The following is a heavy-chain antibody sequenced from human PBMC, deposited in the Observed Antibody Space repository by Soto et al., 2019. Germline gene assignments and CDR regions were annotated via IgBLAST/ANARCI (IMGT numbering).Heavy chain of an antibody. J-gene: IGHJ4*02. CDR3: ARDRGSYALDY. Sequence: QVQLVQSGAEVKKPGASVNVSCTASGYTFTSYGFNWVRQAPGQGLEWMGWISVYNGNTNYAQKLQGRVTMTTDTSTSTAYMELRSLRSGYTAVYYCARDRGSYALDYWGQGTLVTVSS. D-gene: IGHD1-26*01. CDR1: GYTFTSYG. V-gene: IGHV1-18*01. CDR2: ISVYNGNT.